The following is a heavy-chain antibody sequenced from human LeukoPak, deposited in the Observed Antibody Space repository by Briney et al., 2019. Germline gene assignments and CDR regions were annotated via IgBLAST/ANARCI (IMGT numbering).Heavy chain of an antibody. Sequence: ASETLSLTCAVSGGSITSHSWWSWVRQPPGKGLEWIGEIYHGGDTNYDPSVKSRVTMSVDKSKNHFSLNLRSVTAADTAIYYCASHVTVLGTRGFYYWGQGILVTVSS. J-gene: IGHJ4*02. CDR1: GGSITSHSW. V-gene: IGHV4-4*02. CDR2: IYHGGDT. CDR3: ASHVTVLGTRGFYY. D-gene: IGHD6-19*01.